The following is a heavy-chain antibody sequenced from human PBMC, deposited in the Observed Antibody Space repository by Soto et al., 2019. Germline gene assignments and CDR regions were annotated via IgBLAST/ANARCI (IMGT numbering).Heavy chain of an antibody. CDR1: GFTFSSYW. J-gene: IGHJ4*02. CDR2: IKQDGSEK. D-gene: IGHD5-12*01. V-gene: IGHV3-7*01. Sequence: GGSLRLSCAASGFTFSSYWMSWVRQAPGKGLEWVANIKQDGSEKYYVDSVKGRFTISSDNAKNSLYLQMNSLRAEDTAVYYCARVPGGYDLSADYWGQGTLVTVSS. CDR3: ARVPGGYDLSADY.